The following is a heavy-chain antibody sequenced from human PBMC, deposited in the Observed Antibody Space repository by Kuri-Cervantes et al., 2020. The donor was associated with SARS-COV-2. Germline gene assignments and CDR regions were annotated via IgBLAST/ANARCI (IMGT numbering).Heavy chain of an antibody. Sequence: SETLSLTCTVSGGSISSSSYYWGWIRQPPGKGLEWIGSIYYSGSTYYNPSLKSRVTISVDTSKNQFSLKLSSVTAADTAVYYCAGIVVVINAFDIWGQGKIVTVSS. D-gene: IGHD3-22*01. CDR1: GGSISSSSYY. CDR3: AGIVVVINAFDI. CDR2: IYYSGST. V-gene: IGHV4-39*01. J-gene: IGHJ3*02.